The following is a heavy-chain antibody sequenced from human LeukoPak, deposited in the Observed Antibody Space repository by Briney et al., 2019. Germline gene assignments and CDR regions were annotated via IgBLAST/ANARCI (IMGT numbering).Heavy chain of an antibody. D-gene: IGHD3-9*01. CDR3: ASRGYFDWLSINWFDP. V-gene: IGHV4-61*02. CDR1: GGSISSGSYY. CDR2: IYTSGST. J-gene: IGHJ5*02. Sequence: SETLSLTCTVSGGSISSGSYYWSWIRQPAGKGLEWIGRIYTSGSTNYNPSLKSRVTISVDTSKNQFSLKLSFVTAADTAVYYCASRGYFDWLSINWFDPWGQGTLVTVSS.